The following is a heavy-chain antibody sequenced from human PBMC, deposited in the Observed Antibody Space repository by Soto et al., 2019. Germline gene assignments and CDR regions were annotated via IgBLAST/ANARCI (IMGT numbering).Heavy chain of an antibody. CDR2: INPKSGGT. Sequence: QVQLVQSGAEVRKPGASEKVSCNVTGYTFSGHYLHWVRQAPGQGLEWMGWINPKSGGTNYAQKFQDRVTMTADTSVSAASMELTSLRYDDTAVFYCARGLYSSPAYVFDSWGQGTLVTVSS. CDR3: ARGLYSSPAYVFDS. D-gene: IGHD6-13*01. CDR1: GYTFSGHY. J-gene: IGHJ4*02. V-gene: IGHV1-2*02.